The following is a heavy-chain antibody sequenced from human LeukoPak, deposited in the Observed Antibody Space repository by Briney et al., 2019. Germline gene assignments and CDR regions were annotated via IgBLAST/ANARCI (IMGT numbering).Heavy chain of an antibody. D-gene: IGHD1-1*01. CDR1: GFTFSAYA. Sequence: GGSLRLSCAGSGFTFSAYAMGWVRQAPGKGLECVSTINDNGGATFYAESVKGRFTTSRDNSKNTLSLQMNSLRAEDTAVYYCAKHVRTGTSVSWFDPWGQGTLVTVSS. CDR3: AKHVRTGTSVSWFDP. J-gene: IGHJ5*02. CDR2: INDNGGAT. V-gene: IGHV3-23*01.